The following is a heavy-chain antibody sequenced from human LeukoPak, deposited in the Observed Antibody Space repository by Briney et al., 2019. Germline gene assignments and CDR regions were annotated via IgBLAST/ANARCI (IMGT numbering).Heavy chain of an antibody. D-gene: IGHD6-19*01. CDR3: ARDFEVAVAGDYYYYGMDV. Sequence: ASVKVSCKASGYTFTSYAMNWVRQAPGQGLEWMGWINTNTGSPTYAQGFTGRFVFSLDTSVSTAYLQISSLKAEDTAVYYCARDFEVAVAGDYYYYGMDVWGQGTTVTVSS. CDR2: INTNTGSP. CDR1: GYTFTSYA. V-gene: IGHV7-4-1*02. J-gene: IGHJ6*02.